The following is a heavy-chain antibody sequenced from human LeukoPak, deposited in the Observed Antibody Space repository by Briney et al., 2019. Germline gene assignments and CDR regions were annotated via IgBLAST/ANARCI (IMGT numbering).Heavy chain of an antibody. Sequence: ASVKVSCKASGYTFTGYYMHWVRQAPGKGLGWMGGFDPEDGETIYAQKFQGRVTMTRDTSISTAYMELSRLRSDDTAVYYCASNSLEWLLFGAFDIWGQGTMVTVSS. CDR3: ASNSLEWLLFGAFDI. CDR1: GYTFTGYY. D-gene: IGHD3-3*01. V-gene: IGHV1-2*02. J-gene: IGHJ3*02. CDR2: FDPEDGET.